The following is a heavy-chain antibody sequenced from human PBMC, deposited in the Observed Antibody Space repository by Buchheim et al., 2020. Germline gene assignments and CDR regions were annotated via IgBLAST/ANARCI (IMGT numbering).Heavy chain of an antibody. CDR1: GGSITSDSHY. CDR3: GSTLRGWFGVGDY. V-gene: IGHV4-39*01. J-gene: IGHJ4*02. D-gene: IGHD3-10*01. CDR2: IYYSSGST. Sequence: QLQLQESGPRLVKPSETLSLTCTVSGGSITSDSHYWGWIRQPPGKGLEWIASIYYSSGSTYYNPSLKSRVTISVATTKHQFSLKLTSLTAADTAVYYCGSTLRGWFGVGDYWGQGAL.